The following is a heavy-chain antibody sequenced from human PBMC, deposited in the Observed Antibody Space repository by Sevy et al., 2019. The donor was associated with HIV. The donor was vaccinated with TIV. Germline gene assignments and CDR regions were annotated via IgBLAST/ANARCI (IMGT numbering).Heavy chain of an antibody. CDR3: ASYPTVTIFGVVPAFDF. J-gene: IGHJ3*01. D-gene: IGHD3-3*01. CDR1: GFTFSSYW. Sequence: GGSLRLSCAASGFTFSSYWMSWVRQAPGKGLEWVANIKQDGSETYDVDSVKGRFTISRDNAKNSLYLKMNSLRAEDPAVYYCASYPTVTIFGVVPAFDFWGQVTMVTVSS. CDR2: IKQDGSET. V-gene: IGHV3-7*01.